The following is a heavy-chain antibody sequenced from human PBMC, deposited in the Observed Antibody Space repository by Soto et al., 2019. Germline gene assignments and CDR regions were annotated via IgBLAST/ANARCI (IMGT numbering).Heavy chain of an antibody. CDR3: MRANWYSEY. CDR1: GVSISNNY. D-gene: IGHD7-27*01. CDR2: IYYNGNT. Sequence: QVQLQESGPGLVKPSETLSLTCTVSGVSISNNYWSWIRQPPGKGLEWIGYIYYNGNTNYNPSLKSRVTMSVDTSRNQISLKLTTVTAADTAVYYCMRANWYSEYWGQGTLVTVSS. V-gene: IGHV4-59*01. J-gene: IGHJ4*02.